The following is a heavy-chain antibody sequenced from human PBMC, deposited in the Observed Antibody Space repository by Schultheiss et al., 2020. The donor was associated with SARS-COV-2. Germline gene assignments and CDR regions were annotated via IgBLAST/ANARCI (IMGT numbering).Heavy chain of an antibody. CDR2: IFHLGSP. CDR1: GGSISNGNW. CDR3: ARGDWNDVGY. Sequence: SETLSLTCAVSGGSISNGNWWTWVRQPPGKGLEWIGEIFHLGSPNYNPSLKSRVTISVDTSKNQFSLKLSSVTAADTAVYYCARGDWNDVGYWGQGTLVTVSS. V-gene: IGHV4-4*02. J-gene: IGHJ4*02. D-gene: IGHD1-1*01.